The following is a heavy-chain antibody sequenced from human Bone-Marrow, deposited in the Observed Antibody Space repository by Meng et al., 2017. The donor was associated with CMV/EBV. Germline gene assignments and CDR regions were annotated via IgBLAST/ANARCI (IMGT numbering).Heavy chain of an antibody. V-gene: IGHV3-30*04. CDR3: AREGGKYYYDSSGIDY. Sequence: GESLKISCAASGFTFSSYAMHWVRQAPGKGLEWVAVISYDGSNKYYADSVKGRFTISRDNSKNTLYLQMNSLRAEDTAVYYCAREGGKYYYDSSGIDYWGQATLVTVSS. J-gene: IGHJ4*02. CDR2: ISYDGSNK. CDR1: GFTFSSYA. D-gene: IGHD3-22*01.